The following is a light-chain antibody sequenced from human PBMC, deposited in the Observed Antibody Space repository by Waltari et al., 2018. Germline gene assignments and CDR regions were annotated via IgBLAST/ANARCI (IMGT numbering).Light chain of an antibody. CDR3: SSYTTSSTFV. CDR1: SSDVGSYAR. Sequence: QSPLTQPPSVSGAPGQSVTISCTGTSSDVGSYARVSLYQQSPATAPNLLIYGVTRRPSGVPDRLSGSKSGNTASLTISGLQAEDEGDYYCSSYTTSSTFVFGTGTEVTVL. V-gene: IGLV2-18*02. J-gene: IGLJ1*01. CDR2: GVT.